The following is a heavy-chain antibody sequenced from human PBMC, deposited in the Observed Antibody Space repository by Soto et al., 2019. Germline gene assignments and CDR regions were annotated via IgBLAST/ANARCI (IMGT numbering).Heavy chain of an antibody. CDR1: GFTFSSYS. V-gene: IGHV3-48*02. CDR3: ARDQYYDSSGIRTKDV. CDR2: ISSSSSTI. Sequence: EVQLVESGGGLVQPGGSLRLSCAASGFTFSSYSMNWVRQAPGKGLEWVSYISSSSSTIYYADSVKGRFTISRDNAKNSLYLQMNSLRDEDTAVYYCARDQYYDSSGIRTKDVWGQGTTVTVSS. J-gene: IGHJ6*02. D-gene: IGHD3-22*01.